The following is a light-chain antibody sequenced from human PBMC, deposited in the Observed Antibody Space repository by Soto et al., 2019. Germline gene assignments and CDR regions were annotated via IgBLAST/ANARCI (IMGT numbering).Light chain of an antibody. Sequence: EIVLTQSPGTLSLSPGERATLSCRASQSVSSSYLAWYQQKPGQAPRLLIYGASSRATGIPDRFSGSGSETDFTLTISRLEPEDFAVYYCQQYGSSPWTFGQGNKGEIK. V-gene: IGKV3-20*01. CDR1: QSVSSSY. CDR2: GAS. CDR3: QQYGSSPWT. J-gene: IGKJ1*01.